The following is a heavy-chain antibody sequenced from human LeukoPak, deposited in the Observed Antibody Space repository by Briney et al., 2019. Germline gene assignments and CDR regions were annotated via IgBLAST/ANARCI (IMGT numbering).Heavy chain of an antibody. V-gene: IGHV1-69*04. CDR3: AREARYCSSASCYSH. Sequence: VASVKVSCKASGGTFSSYAISWVRQAPGQGLEWMGRIIPILGIANYAQKFQGRVTITADKSTSTAYMELSSLRSEDTAVYYCAREARYCSSASCYSHWGQGTLVTVSS. CDR1: GGTFSSYA. CDR2: IIPILGIA. D-gene: IGHD2-2*02. J-gene: IGHJ4*02.